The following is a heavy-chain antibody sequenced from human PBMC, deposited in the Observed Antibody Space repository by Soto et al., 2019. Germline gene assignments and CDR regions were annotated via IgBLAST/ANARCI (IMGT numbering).Heavy chain of an antibody. CDR3: ARGWVRGVTNFDY. V-gene: IGHV4-31*03. J-gene: IGHJ4*02. CDR2: IYYSGST. Sequence: QVQLQESGPGLVKPSQTLSLTCTVSGGSISSGGYYWSWIRQHPGKGLEWIGYIYYSGSTYYNPSLKSRVTISVDTSKNQFSLKLSSVTVADTAVYYCARGWVRGVTNFDYWGQGTLVTVSS. D-gene: IGHD3-10*01. CDR1: GGSISSGGYY.